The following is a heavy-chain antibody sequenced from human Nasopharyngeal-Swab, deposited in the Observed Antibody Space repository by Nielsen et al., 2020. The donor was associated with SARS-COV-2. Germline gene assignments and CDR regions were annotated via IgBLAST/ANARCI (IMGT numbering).Heavy chain of an antibody. J-gene: IGHJ2*01. V-gene: IGHV3-74*01. Sequence: GESLIISCPSSGFSFRRYCMPSVLQDPWKVLVWVSRVNNSGSNTNSADSLKGRFTISRDNAKNTLYLQMNSLRAEDTALYYCARALNGYFDLWGRCTLVAVS. CDR2: VNNSGSNT. CDR3: ARALNGYFDL. CDR1: GFSFRRYC.